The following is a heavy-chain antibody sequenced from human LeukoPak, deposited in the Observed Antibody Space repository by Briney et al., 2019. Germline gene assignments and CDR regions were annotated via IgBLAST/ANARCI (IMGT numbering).Heavy chain of an antibody. V-gene: IGHV3-66*02. J-gene: IGHJ4*02. CDR3: ARALRFLDYDY. Sequence: GGSLRLSCAASGFTVSSNYMSWVRQAPGKGLEWVSVIYSGGSTYYADSVKGRFTISRDNSKNTLYLQMSSLRAEDTAVYYCARALRFLDYDYWGQGTLVTVSS. CDR1: GFTVSSNY. CDR2: IYSGGST. D-gene: IGHD3-3*01.